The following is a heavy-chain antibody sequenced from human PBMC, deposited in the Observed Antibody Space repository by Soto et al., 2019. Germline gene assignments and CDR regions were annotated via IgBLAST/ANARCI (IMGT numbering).Heavy chain of an antibody. V-gene: IGHV1-2*02. Sequence: ASGRVSCKASGYSFTGYCMHWVRQAPGQGLEWMGWINPNSGGTNYAQKFQGRVTMTRDTSISTAYMELSRLSSDDTAVYYCARDHNGGYSYYYYYAMDVWGQGTTVTVSS. D-gene: IGHD1-26*01. CDR2: INPNSGGT. J-gene: IGHJ6*02. CDR3: ARDHNGGYSYYYYYAMDV. CDR1: GYSFTGYC.